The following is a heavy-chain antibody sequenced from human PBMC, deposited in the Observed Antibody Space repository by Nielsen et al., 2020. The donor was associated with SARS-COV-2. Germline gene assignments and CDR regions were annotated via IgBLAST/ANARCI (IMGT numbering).Heavy chain of an antibody. V-gene: IGHV1-18*04. Sequence: ASVKVSCKASGYTFTSYGISWVRQAPGQGLEWMGWISAYNGNTNYAQKLQGRVTMTTDTSMSTAYMELRSLRSDDTAVYYCARDAPDYGDYVDAFDIWGQGTMVTVSS. CDR2: ISAYNGNT. CDR1: GYTFTSYG. J-gene: IGHJ3*02. D-gene: IGHD4-17*01. CDR3: ARDAPDYGDYVDAFDI.